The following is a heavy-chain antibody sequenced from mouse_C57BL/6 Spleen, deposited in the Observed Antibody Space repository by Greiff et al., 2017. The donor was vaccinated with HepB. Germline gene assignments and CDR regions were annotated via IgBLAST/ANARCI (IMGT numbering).Heavy chain of an antibody. CDR2: INPGSGGT. CDR3: ATAYYSNYVFAY. Sequence: QVQLQQSGAELVRPGTSVKVSCKASGYAFTNYLIEWVKQRPGQGLEWIGVINPGSGGTNYNEKFKGKATLTADKSSSTAYMQRSSLTSEDSAVYFCATAYYSNYVFAYWGQGTLVTVSA. D-gene: IGHD2-5*01. CDR1: GYAFTNYL. V-gene: IGHV1-54*01. J-gene: IGHJ3*01.